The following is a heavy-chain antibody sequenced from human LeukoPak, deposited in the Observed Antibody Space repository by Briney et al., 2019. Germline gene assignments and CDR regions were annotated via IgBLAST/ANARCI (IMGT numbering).Heavy chain of an antibody. CDR2: IYYSGRT. J-gene: IGHJ1*01. D-gene: IGHD3-22*01. Sequence: PSETLSLTCSVSGDSISRSDSYWDWIRHPPGKGLEWIGTIYYSGRTYYSAPLNSRVTMSVDTSSNQFSLNLRSVTAADTAVYYCARRRYYDGSGYLEWGQGTLLSVSS. V-gene: IGHV4-39*01. CDR1: GDSISRSDSY. CDR3: ARRRYYDGSGYLE.